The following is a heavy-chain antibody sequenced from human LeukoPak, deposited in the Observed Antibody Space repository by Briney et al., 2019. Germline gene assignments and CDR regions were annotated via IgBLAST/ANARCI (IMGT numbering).Heavy chain of an antibody. CDR1: GDSFSAYF. J-gene: IGHJ4*02. Sequence: PSETLSLTCAVYGDSFSAYFWNWIRQAPGKPLEYIGEINHRGSSHYNPSLKTRVTLSVDTSKNQFSLMLTSVTAADTALYFCARGSSFDGYCSAGACDAGYYDSWGQGTPVTVSS. V-gene: IGHV4-34*01. CDR3: ARGSSFDGYCSAGACDAGYYDS. CDR2: INHRGSS. D-gene: IGHD2-15*01.